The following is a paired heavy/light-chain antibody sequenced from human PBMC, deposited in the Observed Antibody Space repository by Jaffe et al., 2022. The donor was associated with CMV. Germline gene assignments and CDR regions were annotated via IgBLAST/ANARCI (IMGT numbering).Light chain of an antibody. J-gene: IGKJ2*01. CDR1: QSVSSN. Sequence: EIAMTQSPATLSVSPGERATLSCRASQSVSSNLAWYQQKPGQAPRLLIHGASTRATGIPARFSGSGFGTEFTLTIGSLQSEDSAVYYCQYYNNWPPLYTFGQGTKLEIE. CDR2: GAS. V-gene: IGKV3-15*01. CDR3: QYYNNWPPLYT.
Heavy chain of an antibody. Sequence: QVQLVESGGGVVQPGRSLRLSCAASGFTFTNYGMHWVRQAPGKGLEWVAVIYHDGSRQFYADSVKGRFTISRDNSKNTLYMQINSLGAEDTAVYYCARDISSWYFDLWGRGTLVTVSS. J-gene: IGHJ2*01. CDR2: IYHDGSRQ. CDR1: GFTFTNYG. CDR3: ARDISSWYFDL. D-gene: IGHD1-20*01. V-gene: IGHV3-33*01.